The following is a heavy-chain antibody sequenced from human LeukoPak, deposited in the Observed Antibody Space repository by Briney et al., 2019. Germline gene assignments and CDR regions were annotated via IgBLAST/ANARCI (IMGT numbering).Heavy chain of an antibody. CDR3: ANAQTQIVGATLDY. Sequence: PGGSLRLSCAASGFTFSSYGMHWVRQAPGKGLEWVAVISYDGSNKYYADSVKGRFTISRDNSKNTLYLQMNSLRAEDTAVYYCANAQTQIVGATLDYWGQGTLVTVSS. D-gene: IGHD1-26*01. CDR2: ISYDGSNK. CDR1: GFTFSSYG. V-gene: IGHV3-30*18. J-gene: IGHJ4*02.